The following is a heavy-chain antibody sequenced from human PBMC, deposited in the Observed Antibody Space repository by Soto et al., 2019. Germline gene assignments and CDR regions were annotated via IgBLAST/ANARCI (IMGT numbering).Heavy chain of an antibody. V-gene: IGHV3-23*01. J-gene: IGHJ5*02. CDR3: ARESSYFWSGYYNWFDP. CDR2: ISGSGGST. Sequence: GGSLRLSCAASGFTFSSYAMSWVRQAPGKGLEWVSAISGSGGSTYYADSVKGRFTISRDNSKNTLYLQMNSLRAEDTAVYYCARESSYFWSGYYNWFDPWGQGTLVTVSS. D-gene: IGHD3-3*01. CDR1: GFTFSSYA.